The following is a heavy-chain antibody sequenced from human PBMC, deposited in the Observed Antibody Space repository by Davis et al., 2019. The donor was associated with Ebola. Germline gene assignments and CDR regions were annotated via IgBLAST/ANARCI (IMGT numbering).Heavy chain of an antibody. CDR2: INHSGST. CDR1: GGSISSYY. V-gene: IGHV4-59*08. J-gene: IGHJ6*02. D-gene: IGHD6-13*01. CDR3: ARLGIAAAGTLGYYYYGMDV. Sequence: MPSETLSLTCTVSGGSISSYYWTWIRQPPGKGLEWIGEINHSGSTNYNPSLKSRVTISVDTSKNQFSLKLSSVTAADTAVYYCARLGIAAAGTLGYYYYGMDVWGQGTTVTVSS.